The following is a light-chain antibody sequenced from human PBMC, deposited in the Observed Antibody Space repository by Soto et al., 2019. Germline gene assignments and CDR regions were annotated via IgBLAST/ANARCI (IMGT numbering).Light chain of an antibody. J-gene: IGKJ4*01. Sequence: DIQMTQSPSSLSASVGDRITITCRASQNVGSYLSWYQQRSGEAPKRLIYAASKLQSGVSSRFSGSGSGTDFTLTISSLQPEDFATYFFQQSYNTSLTFGGGTVVEI. V-gene: IGKV1-39*01. CDR3: QQSYNTSLT. CDR1: QNVGSY. CDR2: AAS.